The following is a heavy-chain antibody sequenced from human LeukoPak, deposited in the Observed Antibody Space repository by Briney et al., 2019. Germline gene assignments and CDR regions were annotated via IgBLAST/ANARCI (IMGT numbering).Heavy chain of an antibody. CDR1: GFTFSSYS. CDR3: ARRPDRYNWNPLGNKRDHFYYYMDV. Sequence: GGSLRISCAASGFTFSSYSMNWVRQAPGKGLEWVSSISSSSAYIYYADSVKGRFTISRDNAKNSLYRQMNSLRAEDTAVYYCARRPDRYNWNPLGNKRDHFYYYMDVWGKGTTVTVSS. D-gene: IGHD1-20*01. V-gene: IGHV3-21*01. J-gene: IGHJ6*03. CDR2: ISSSSAYI.